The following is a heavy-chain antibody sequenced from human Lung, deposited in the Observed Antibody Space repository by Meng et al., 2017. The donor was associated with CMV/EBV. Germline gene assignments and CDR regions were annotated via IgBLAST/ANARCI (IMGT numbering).Heavy chain of an antibody. D-gene: IGHD3-3*01. V-gene: IGHV4-34*01. Sequence: SETLSLXCAVSGGSFSGFSWTWIRQSPGKGLEWIGEITNSGDTKYNPSFGSRVTISVETSKKQFSLKVTSVTAADTAVYYCARFNVKRNAVNKVLRYLESFREAPDDFDFWGQGTXVTVSS. CDR2: ITNSGDT. J-gene: IGHJ3*01. CDR1: GGSFSGFS. CDR3: ARFNVKRNAVNKVLRYLESFREAPDDFDF.